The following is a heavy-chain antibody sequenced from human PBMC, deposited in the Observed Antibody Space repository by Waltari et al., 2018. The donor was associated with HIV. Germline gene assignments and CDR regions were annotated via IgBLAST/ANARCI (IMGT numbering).Heavy chain of an antibody. V-gene: IGHV3-48*01. CDR1: GFTFSSYS. CDR3: ARVRFDPRRITMIVAGLYGMDV. D-gene: IGHD3-22*01. J-gene: IGHJ6*02. CDR2: ISSSSSTI. Sequence: EVQLVESGGGLVQPGGSLRLSCAASGFTFSSYSMNWVRQAPGKGLEWVSYISSSSSTIYYADSVKGRFTISRDNAKNSLYLQMNSLRAEDTAVYYCARVRFDPRRITMIVAGLYGMDVWGQGTTVTVSS.